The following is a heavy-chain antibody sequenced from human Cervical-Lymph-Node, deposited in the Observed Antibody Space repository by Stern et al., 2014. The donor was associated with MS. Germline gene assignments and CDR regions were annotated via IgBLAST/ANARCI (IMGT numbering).Heavy chain of an antibody. CDR2: INPNSGGT. V-gene: IGHV1-2*02. Sequence: VQLVQSGAEVKKPGASVKVSCKASGYTFTGYYMHWVRQAPGQGLEWMGWINPNSGGTNYAQKFQGRVTMTRDTSISTAYMELSRLRSDDTAVYYCARVAVGTLILRFISIFDYWGQGTLVTVSS. D-gene: IGHD3-22*01. CDR3: ARVAVGTLILRFISIFDY. J-gene: IGHJ4*02. CDR1: GYTFTGYY.